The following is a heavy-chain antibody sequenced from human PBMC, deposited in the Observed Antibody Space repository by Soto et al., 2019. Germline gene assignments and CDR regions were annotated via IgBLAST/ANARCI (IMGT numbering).Heavy chain of an antibody. V-gene: IGHV3-15*07. CDR1: GFTFSNAW. D-gene: IGHD4-4*01. CDR3: TTDLPSNYGFRRTERAIDY. Sequence: GGSLRLSCAASGFTFSNAWMNWVRQAPGKGLEWVGRIKSKTDGGTTDYAAPVKGRFTISREDSKNTLYLQMNSLKTEDTAVYYCTTDLPSNYGFRRTERAIDYWGQGTLVAVSS. J-gene: IGHJ4*02. CDR2: IKSKTDGGTT.